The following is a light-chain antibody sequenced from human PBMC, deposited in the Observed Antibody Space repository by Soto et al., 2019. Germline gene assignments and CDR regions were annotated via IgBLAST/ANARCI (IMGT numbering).Light chain of an antibody. J-gene: IGKJ2*01. Sequence: DIVLTQYPGTLSLSPGERATLSCRASQSLSSSYLGWYQQKPGQAPRLLIYGASRRATGIPDRFSGSGSGTDFTLTISRLEHEDFAVYYCQQCAGSPVTCGQGTELEIK. CDR1: QSLSSSY. V-gene: IGKV3-20*01. CDR3: QQCAGSPVT. CDR2: GAS.